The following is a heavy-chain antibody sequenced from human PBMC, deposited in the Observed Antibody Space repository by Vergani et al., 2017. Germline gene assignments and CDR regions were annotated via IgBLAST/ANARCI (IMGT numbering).Heavy chain of an antibody. CDR1: GGTFSSYT. D-gene: IGHD2-2*01. V-gene: IGHV1-69*08. Sequence: QVQLVQSGAEVKKPGSSVKVSCKASGGTFSSYTISWVRQAPGQGLEWMGRIIPILGIANYAQKFQGRVTINADKSTSTAYMELSSLRSEDTAVYYCAREGYCSSTSCYGDLGVIDYWGQGTLVTVSS. CDR2: IIPILGIA. J-gene: IGHJ4*02. CDR3: AREGYCSSTSCYGDLGVIDY.